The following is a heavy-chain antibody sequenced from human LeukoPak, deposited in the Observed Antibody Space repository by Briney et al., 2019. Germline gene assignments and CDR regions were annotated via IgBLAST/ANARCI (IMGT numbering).Heavy chain of an antibody. V-gene: IGHV4-4*07. CDR3: ARDEVIPAAIPYGMDV. Sequence: RTSETLSLTCTVSGGSISSYYWSWIQQPAGKGLEWIGRIYTSGSTNYNPSLKSRVTMSVDTSKNKFSLKLSSVTAADTAVYYCARDEVIPAAIPYGMDVWGQGTTVTVSS. CDR1: GGSISSYY. J-gene: IGHJ6*02. CDR2: IYTSGST. D-gene: IGHD2-2*01.